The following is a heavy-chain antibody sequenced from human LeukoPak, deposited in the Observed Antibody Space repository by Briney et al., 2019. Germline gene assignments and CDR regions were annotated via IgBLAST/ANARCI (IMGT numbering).Heavy chain of an antibody. V-gene: IGHV3-30-3*01. Sequence: GRSLRLSCAASGFTFSSYAMHWVRQAPGKGLEWLAVISSDGSLEYYADSVKGRFTISGDNSKNTLYLQMNSLRPEDTAVYYCARDPVPAAARHFDYWGQGTLVTVSS. CDR2: ISSDGSLE. CDR1: GFTFSSYA. CDR3: ARDPVPAAARHFDY. J-gene: IGHJ4*02. D-gene: IGHD2-2*01.